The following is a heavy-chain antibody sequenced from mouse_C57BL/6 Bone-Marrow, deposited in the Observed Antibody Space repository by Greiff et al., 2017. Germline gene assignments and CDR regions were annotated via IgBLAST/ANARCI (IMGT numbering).Heavy chain of an antibody. D-gene: IGHD2-4*01. Sequence: VQLQQPGAELVKPGASVKLSCKASGYTFTNYWMNWVKQRPGQGLEWIGMMHPNGGSPDYNEKFKSEATLSVDKSSRTAYMGLSSLTSEDSAVYYCARSYDYDDYTKDCWGRGTSVTVSS. CDR2: MHPNGGSP. J-gene: IGHJ4*01. CDR3: ARSYDYDDYTKDC. V-gene: IGHV1-64*01. CDR1: GYTFTNYW.